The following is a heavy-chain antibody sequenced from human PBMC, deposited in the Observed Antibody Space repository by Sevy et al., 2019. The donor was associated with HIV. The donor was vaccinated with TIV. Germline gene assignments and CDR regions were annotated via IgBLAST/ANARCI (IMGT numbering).Heavy chain of an antibody. CDR2: LSAYNGNT. V-gene: IGHV1-18*01. D-gene: IGHD2-15*01. CDR1: GYTFTSYG. Sequence: ASVKVSCKASGYTFTSYGISWVRQAPGQGLEWMGWLSAYNGNTNYAQKLQGRVTMTTDTSTSTAYMELRSLRSDDTAVYYCARDYCSGGSCYESSNWFDPWGQRTLVTVSS. J-gene: IGHJ5*02. CDR3: ARDYCSGGSCYESSNWFDP.